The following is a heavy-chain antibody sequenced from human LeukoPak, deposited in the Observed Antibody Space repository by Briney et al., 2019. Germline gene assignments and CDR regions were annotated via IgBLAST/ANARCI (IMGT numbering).Heavy chain of an antibody. Sequence: SETLSLTCTVSGGSISSSYYYWGWIRQPPGKGLEWIGHIYYSGSTNYNPSLKSRVTISVGTSKNQFSLKLSSVTAADTAVYYCARGKPTFNYYDSSGYYSFYFDYWGQGTLVTVSS. J-gene: IGHJ4*02. D-gene: IGHD3-22*01. CDR2: IYYSGST. CDR1: GGSISSSYYY. CDR3: ARGKPTFNYYDSSGYYSFYFDY. V-gene: IGHV4-61*05.